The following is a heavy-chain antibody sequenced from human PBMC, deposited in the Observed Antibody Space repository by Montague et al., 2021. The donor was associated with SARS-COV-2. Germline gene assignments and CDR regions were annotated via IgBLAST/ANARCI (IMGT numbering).Heavy chain of an antibody. V-gene: IGHV4-4*07. CDR3: ARLLKATMIAVVFTGGPLSASGMDV. D-gene: IGHD3-22*01. CDR1: GGAISSYC. J-gene: IGHJ6*02. Sequence: SETLSLTCTVSGGAISSYCWSWIRQPAGKGLEWIWRIYTSGSTXXXPSXXXRVTMSVDTSKNQFSLKLSSVTAADTAVYYCARLLKATMIAVVFTGGPLSASGMDVWGQGTTVTVSS. CDR2: IYTSGST.